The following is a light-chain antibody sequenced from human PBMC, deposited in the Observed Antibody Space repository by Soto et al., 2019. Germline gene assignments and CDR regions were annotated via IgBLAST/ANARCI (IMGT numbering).Light chain of an antibody. CDR1: GSDVGGYDY. CDR2: EVT. CDR3: SSFVAGNNYWV. J-gene: IGLJ3*02. V-gene: IGLV2-8*01. Sequence: QSALTQPPSASGSPGRSVTISCTGTGSDVGGYDYVSWFQQHPDKAPKLIIYEVTKRPSGVPDRFSASKSGNTASLTVSGLQAEDEADYYCSSFVAGNNYWVFGGGTKLTVL.